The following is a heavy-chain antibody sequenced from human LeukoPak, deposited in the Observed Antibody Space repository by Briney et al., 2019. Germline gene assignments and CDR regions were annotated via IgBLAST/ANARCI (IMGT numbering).Heavy chain of an antibody. D-gene: IGHD3-22*01. CDR3: ARATYYYDSSGYSYYYYYYMDV. Sequence: ASVKVSCKASGYTFTGYYMHWVRQATGQGLERMGWMNPNSGNTGYAQKFQGRVTITRNTSISTAYMELSSLRSEDTAVYYCARATYYYDSSGYSYYYYYYMDVWGKGTTVTVSS. CDR2: MNPNSGNT. CDR1: GYTFTGYY. V-gene: IGHV1-8*03. J-gene: IGHJ6*03.